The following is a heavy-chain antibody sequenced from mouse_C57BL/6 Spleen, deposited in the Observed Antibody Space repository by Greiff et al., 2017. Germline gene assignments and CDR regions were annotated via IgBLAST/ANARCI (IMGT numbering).Heavy chain of an antibody. D-gene: IGHD1-1*01. CDR1: GFTFSSYG. V-gene: IGHV5-6*01. CDR2: ISSGGSYT. J-gene: IGHJ1*03. Sequence: EVMLVESGGDLVKPGGSLKLSCAASGFTFSSYGMSWVRQTPDKRLEWVATISSGGSYTYYPDSVKGRFTISRDNAKNTLYLQMSSLKSADTAMYDCARYYYGSVYWYVDVWGTGTTVTVSS. CDR3: ARYYYGSVYWYVDV.